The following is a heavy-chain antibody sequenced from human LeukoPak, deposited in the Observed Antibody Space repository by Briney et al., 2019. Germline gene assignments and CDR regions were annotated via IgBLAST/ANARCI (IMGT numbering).Heavy chain of an antibody. Sequence: PGGSLRLSCAASGFTVSSNYMSWVRHAPGKGLEWVSAIYTGGSTYYADSVKGRFTISRDNSKNTLYLQMNSLRAEDTAVYDCARNLYYYDSSGYFYYWGQGTLVTVSS. D-gene: IGHD3-22*01. V-gene: IGHV3-66*02. J-gene: IGHJ4*02. CDR2: IYTGGST. CDR1: GFTVSSNY. CDR3: ARNLYYYDSSGYFYY.